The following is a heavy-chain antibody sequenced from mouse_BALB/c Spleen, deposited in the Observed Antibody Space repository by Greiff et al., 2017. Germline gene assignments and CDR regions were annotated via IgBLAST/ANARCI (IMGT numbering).Heavy chain of an antibody. J-gene: IGHJ4*01. CDR2: INPSTGYT. CDR1: GYTFTSYW. V-gene: IGHV1-7*01. Sequence: QVQLQQSGAELAKPGASVKMSCKASGYTFTSYWMHWVKQRPGQGLEWIGYINPSTGYTEYNQKFKDKATLTADKSSSTAYMQLSSLTSEDSAVYYCARSGITTDYYAMDDWGQGTSVTVSS. D-gene: IGHD1-1*01. CDR3: ARSGITTDYYAMDD.